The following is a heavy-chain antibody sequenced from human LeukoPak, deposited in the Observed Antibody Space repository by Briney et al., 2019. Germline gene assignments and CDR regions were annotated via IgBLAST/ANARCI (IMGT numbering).Heavy chain of an antibody. CDR1: GYTFSGYY. J-gene: IGHJ5*02. D-gene: IGHD2-2*01. Sequence: AAVKVSCKASGYTFSGYYIHWVRQAPGQGLEWMGWINPNSGGTNYAQKFQGRVTMTRDTSISTAYMELSRLTSDDTAVYYCARFYCTSPSCQYNWFDPWGQGTLVTVS. CDR2: INPNSGGT. V-gene: IGHV1-2*02. CDR3: ARFYCTSPSCQYNWFDP.